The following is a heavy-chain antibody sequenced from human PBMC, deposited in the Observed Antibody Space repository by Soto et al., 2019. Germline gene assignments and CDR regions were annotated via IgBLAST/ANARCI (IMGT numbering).Heavy chain of an antibody. CDR2: ISYDGSNE. V-gene: IGHV3-30*18. D-gene: IGHD3-3*01. CDR3: AKAAGPFWSGYGDAFQS. Sequence: QVQLVESGGGVVQPGRSLRLSCAASGFSFRSCGMHWVRQAPGKGLEWVAVISYDGSNECWADSVKGRFTISRDNSKNTVYLLMNSLRVEDTTVYYCAKAAGPFWSGYGDAFQSWGQGTMVTVSS. CDR1: GFSFRSCG. J-gene: IGHJ3*02.